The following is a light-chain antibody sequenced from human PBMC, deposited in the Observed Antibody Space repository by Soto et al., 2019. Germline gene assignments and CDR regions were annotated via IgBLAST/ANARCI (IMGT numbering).Light chain of an antibody. CDR1: QTIRSD. V-gene: IGKV3D-15*02. J-gene: IGKJ1*01. Sequence: EIVLPQPSVTLSVSPGERATLSCRASQTIRSDLAWYQQKPGQAPRLLISDASTRATGIPVRFSCSGSGTDVTLTISSLQTEEVAVYFCHQNFNLPWTFGQGTKVDI. CDR2: DAS. CDR3: HQNFNLPWT.